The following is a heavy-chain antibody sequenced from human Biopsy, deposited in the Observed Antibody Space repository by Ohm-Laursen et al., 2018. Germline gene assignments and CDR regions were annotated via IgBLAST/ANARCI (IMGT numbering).Heavy chain of an antibody. CDR2: ISRSTSHF. CDR3: ARGRTHLLPDHDWFDP. Sequence: LSLTCAASGFSLRNYTINWVRQAPGKGLEWVSSISRSTSHFLYAEALKGRFTSSRDNAKNSVYLQMSSLRAEDTGVYYCARGRTHLLPDHDWFDPWGQGTLVTVSS. CDR1: GFSLRNYT. V-gene: IGHV3-21*06. J-gene: IGHJ5*02. D-gene: IGHD1-14*01.